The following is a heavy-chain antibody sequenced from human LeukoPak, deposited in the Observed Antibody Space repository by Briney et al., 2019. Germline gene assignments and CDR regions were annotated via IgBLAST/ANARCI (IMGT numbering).Heavy chain of an antibody. CDR2: ISHSGST. J-gene: IGHJ3*02. D-gene: IGHD3-10*01. CDR1: GGSFSGYY. Sequence: WETLSLTCAVYGGSFSGYYWSWVRQPPGKGMEWVGEISHSGSTNYNPSLKSRVTISVDTSKNQFSLKLSFVTAADTAMYYCARSDYHNSGSHTVFDAFDIWGQGTRVTVSS. CDR3: ARSDYHNSGSHTVFDAFDI. V-gene: IGHV4-34*01.